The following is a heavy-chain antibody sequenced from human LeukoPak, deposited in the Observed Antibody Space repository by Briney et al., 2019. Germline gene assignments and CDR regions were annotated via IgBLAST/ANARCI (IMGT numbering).Heavy chain of an antibody. D-gene: IGHD6-19*01. CDR1: GFIFGNYA. V-gene: IGHV3-43*02. J-gene: IGHJ4*02. CDR3: ARESETSGWYDY. CDR2: ISGDGGST. Sequence: GGSLRLSCAAPGFIFGNYAIHWVRQAPGKGLEWVSLISGDGGSTFYADSVRGRFTISRDNTRKSLSLQMSSLRSEDTALYYCARESETSGWYDYWGQGTLVTVSS.